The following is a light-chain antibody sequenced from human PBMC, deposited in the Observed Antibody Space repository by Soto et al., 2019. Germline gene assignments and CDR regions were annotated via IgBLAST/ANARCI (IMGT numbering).Light chain of an antibody. Sequence: QSVLTQPASVSGSPGQSITIFCTGTSSDVGSYNYVSWYQHHPGKAPKLIIYEVSNRPSGVSNRFSGSKSDNTASLTISGLQTEDEGDYYCSSYTGTSPLWVFGGGTKLTVL. J-gene: IGLJ3*02. V-gene: IGLV2-14*01. CDR3: SSYTGTSPLWV. CDR2: EVS. CDR1: SSDVGSYNY.